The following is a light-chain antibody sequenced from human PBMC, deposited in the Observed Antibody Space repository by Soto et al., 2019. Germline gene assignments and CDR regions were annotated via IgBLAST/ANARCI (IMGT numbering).Light chain of an antibody. J-gene: IGLJ3*02. CDR2: EVS. V-gene: IGLV2-14*01. Sequence: QSALTQPASVSGSPGQSITVSCTGTSSDVGSYNHVSWFQQHPGKAPKLMIYEVSNRPSGVPDRFSGSKSGNTASLTVSGLQAEDEADYYCSSYTTTTTLWVFGGGTQLTVL. CDR3: SSYTTTTTLWV. CDR1: SSDVGSYNH.